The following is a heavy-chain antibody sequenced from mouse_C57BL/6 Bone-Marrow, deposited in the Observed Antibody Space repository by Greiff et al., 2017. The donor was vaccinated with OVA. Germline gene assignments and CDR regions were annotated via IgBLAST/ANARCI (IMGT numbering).Heavy chain of an antibody. D-gene: IGHD1-1*01. J-gene: IGHJ2*01. CDR2: IDPSDSYT. V-gene: IGHV1-50*01. Sequence: QVQLQQPGAELVKPGASVKLSCKASGYTFTSYWMQWVKQRPGQGLEWIGEIDPSDSYTNYNQKFKGTATLTVHTSSSTSYMQLSSLTTDDSAVYDRARDYYGTPYYCDNWGQGTTLTVSA. CDR3: ARDYYGTPYYCDN. CDR1: GYTFTSYW.